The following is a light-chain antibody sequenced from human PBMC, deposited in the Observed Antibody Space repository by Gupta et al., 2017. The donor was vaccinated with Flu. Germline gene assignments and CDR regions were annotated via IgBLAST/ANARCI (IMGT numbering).Light chain of an antibody. J-gene: IGLJ2*01. Sequence: QSALTQPASVSGSPGQSITISCTGTSSDIGGSDYVSWYQQHPHDAPKLMIFEVSNRPSGVSHRFSGSKSGTTASLTISGLQPEDEADYYGSSFTGSTTLLIFGGGTKLTVL. V-gene: IGLV2-14*01. CDR1: SSDIGGSDY. CDR2: EVS. CDR3: SSFTGSTTLLI.